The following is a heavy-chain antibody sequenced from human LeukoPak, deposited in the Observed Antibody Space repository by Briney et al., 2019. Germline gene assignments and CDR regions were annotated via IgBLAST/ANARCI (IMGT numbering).Heavy chain of an antibody. D-gene: IGHD4-17*01. CDR2: IYYSGST. J-gene: IGHJ6*02. V-gene: IGHV4-31*03. Sequence: PSETLSLTCTVSGGSISSGGYYWSWIRQHPGKGLEWIGYIYYSGSTYYNPSLKNRVTISVDTSKNQFSLKLSSVTAADTAVYYCARDHDYGDYSYGMDVWGQGTTVTVSS. CDR1: GGSISSGGYY. CDR3: ARDHDYGDYSYGMDV.